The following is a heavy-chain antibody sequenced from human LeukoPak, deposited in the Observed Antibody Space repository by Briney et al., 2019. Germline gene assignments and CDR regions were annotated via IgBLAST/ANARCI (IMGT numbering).Heavy chain of an antibody. D-gene: IGHD3-22*01. V-gene: IGHV3-21*01. CDR3: ARGGYDSSGYYYALDY. CDR2: ISSSSSYI. Sequence: GGSLRLSCAVSGFTFSSYSMNWVRQAPGKGLEWVSSISSSSSYIYYADSVKGRFTISRDNAKNSLYLQMNSLRAEDTAVYYCARGGYDSSGYYYALDYWGQGTLVTVSS. CDR1: GFTFSSYS. J-gene: IGHJ4*02.